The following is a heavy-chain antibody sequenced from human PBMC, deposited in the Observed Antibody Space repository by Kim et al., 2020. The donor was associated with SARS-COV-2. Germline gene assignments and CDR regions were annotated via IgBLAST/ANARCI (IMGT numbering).Heavy chain of an antibody. J-gene: IGHJ6*02. Sequence: SETLSLTCTVSGGSISSYYWSWIRQPPGKGLEWIVYIYYSGSTNYNPSLKSRVTISVDTSKNQFSLKLSSVTAADTAVYYCARSEGRLRPYYYYGMDVWGQGTTVTVSS. CDR2: IYYSGST. D-gene: IGHD4-17*01. CDR3: ARSEGRLRPYYYYGMDV. V-gene: IGHV4-59*01. CDR1: GGSISSYY.